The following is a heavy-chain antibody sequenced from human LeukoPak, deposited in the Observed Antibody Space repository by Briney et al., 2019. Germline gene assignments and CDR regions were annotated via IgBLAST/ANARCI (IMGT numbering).Heavy chain of an antibody. D-gene: IGHD2-2*01. Sequence: SETLSLTCTVSGGSMSYYYWSWIRQPPGEGLEWIGYIYYSGDTNYSPSLKSRITLSVDTSKTQFSLKLRSVTAADTAVYYCARVSRSCTSASCSPLGYMDVWGKGTTVTVSS. V-gene: IGHV4-59*01. CDR1: GGSMSYYY. CDR3: ARVSRSCTSASCSPLGYMDV. CDR2: IYYSGDT. J-gene: IGHJ6*03.